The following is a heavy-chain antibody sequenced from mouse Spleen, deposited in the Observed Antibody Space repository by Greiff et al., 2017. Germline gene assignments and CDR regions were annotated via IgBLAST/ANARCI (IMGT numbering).Heavy chain of an antibody. CDR1: GFSLTSYG. CDR3: ASSYGDYGYAMDY. J-gene: IGHJ4*01. CDR2: IWGGGST. V-gene: IGHV2-6*01. Sequence: VQLQQSGPGLVAPSQSLSITCTVSGFSLTSYGVDWVRQSPGKGLEWLGVIWGGGSTNYNSALKSRLSISKDNSKSQVFLKMNSLQTDDTAMYYCASSYGDYGYAMDYWGQGTSVTVSS. D-gene: IGHD2-13*01.